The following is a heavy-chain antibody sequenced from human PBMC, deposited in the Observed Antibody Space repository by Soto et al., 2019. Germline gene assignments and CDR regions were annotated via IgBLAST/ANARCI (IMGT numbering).Heavy chain of an antibody. V-gene: IGHV4-31*03. J-gene: IGHJ4*02. CDR3: ARGLEGGYGDYHFDY. D-gene: IGHD4-17*01. CDR2: IYYSGST. CDR1: AGSISSGGYY. Sequence: QVQLQESGPGLVKPSQTLSLTCTVSAGSISSGGYYWSWIRQHPGKGLEWIGYIYYSGSTYYNPSLKSRVTISVDTSKNQFSLKLRSVTAADTAVYYCARGLEGGYGDYHFDYWGQGTLVTVSS.